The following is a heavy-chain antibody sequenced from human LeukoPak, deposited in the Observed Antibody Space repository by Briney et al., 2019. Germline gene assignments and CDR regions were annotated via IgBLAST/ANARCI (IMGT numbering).Heavy chain of an antibody. CDR1: GGSISSYY. V-gene: IGHV4-59*01. CDR2: IYYSGST. J-gene: IGHJ4*02. D-gene: IGHD6-13*01. CDR3: AGGRYSSWFDY. Sequence: SETLSLTCTVSGGSISSYYWSWIRQPPGKGLEWIGYIYYSGSTNYNPSLKSRVTISVDTSKNQFSLKLSSVTAADTAVYYCAGGRYSSWFDYWGQRTLVTVSS.